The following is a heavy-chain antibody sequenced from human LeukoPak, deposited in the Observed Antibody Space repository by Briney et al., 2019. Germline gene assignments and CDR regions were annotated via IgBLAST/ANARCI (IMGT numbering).Heavy chain of an antibody. J-gene: IGHJ3*02. Sequence: GASVKVSCKASGGIFSSYAISWVRQAPGQGLEWMGGIIPIFGTANYAQKFQGRVTITADESTSTAHMELSSLRSEDTAVYYCASPRDSSGWSRAFDIWGQGTMVTVSS. CDR1: GGIFSSYA. CDR3: ASPRDSSGWSRAFDI. V-gene: IGHV1-69*13. D-gene: IGHD6-19*01. CDR2: IIPIFGTA.